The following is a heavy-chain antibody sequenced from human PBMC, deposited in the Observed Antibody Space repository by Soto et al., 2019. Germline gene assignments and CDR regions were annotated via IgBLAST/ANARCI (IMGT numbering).Heavy chain of an antibody. CDR2: ISGSGVNT. Sequence: VQVLESGGGLVQAEGSLRLSCAASGYIFTNYAMTWVRQAPGKGLEWVSGISGSGVNTYYAGSVQGRFTVSRDNSKNTVYRQMSSLRAEDTAVYYCAKVGPGQFIGDCLVPFDNWGQGTLVTVSS. J-gene: IGHJ4*02. D-gene: IGHD2-21*02. V-gene: IGHV3-23*01. CDR3: AKVGPGQFIGDCLVPFDN. CDR1: GYIFTNYA.